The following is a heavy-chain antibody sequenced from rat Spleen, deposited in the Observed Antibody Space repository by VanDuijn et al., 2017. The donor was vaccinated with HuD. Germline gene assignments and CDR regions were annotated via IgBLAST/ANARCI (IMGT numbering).Heavy chain of an antibody. CDR2: ISYDGRVT. Sequence: EVELVESDGGLVQPGRSLNLSCAASGFTFSDYYMAWVRQAPTKGLEWVASISYDGRVTYYRDSVKGRFTISKDNAKSTLYLQMNSLRSEDTATYYCARPHSSHYVMDAWGQGASVTVSS. D-gene: IGHD1-8*01. CDR3: ARPHSSHYVMDA. J-gene: IGHJ4*01. CDR1: GFTFSDYY. V-gene: IGHV5-29*01.